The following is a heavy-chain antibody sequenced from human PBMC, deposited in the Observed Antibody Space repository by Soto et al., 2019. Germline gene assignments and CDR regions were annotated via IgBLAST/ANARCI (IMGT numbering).Heavy chain of an antibody. CDR1: GFTFSSYA. CDR3: AKGTGSFDYRPSSDYNYVIDV. J-gene: IGHJ6*02. Sequence: QVQLVESGGAVVQPGRSLRLSCAASGFTFSSYAIHWVRQAPGKGLEWVAVISDDGTNEYYTDSVKGRFTISRDNSKNTLYLQLNRLRPGDTAVYHCAKGTGSFDYRPSSDYNYVIDVWGQGTTVTVSS. D-gene: IGHD6-6*01. CDR2: ISDDGTNE. V-gene: IGHV3-30*18.